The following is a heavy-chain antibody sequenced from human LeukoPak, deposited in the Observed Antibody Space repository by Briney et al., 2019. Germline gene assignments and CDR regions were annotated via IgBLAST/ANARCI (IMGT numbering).Heavy chain of an antibody. CDR3: ARVPAYVWGSYRYPDAFDI. J-gene: IGHJ3*02. V-gene: IGHV4-59*12. CDR1: GGSISTYY. CDR2: IYYTGST. Sequence: SETLSLTCTLSGGSISTYYWSWVRQPPGKGLEWIGYIYYTGSTDYNPSLKSRVTMSVDTSKNQFSLKLSSVTAADAAVYYCARVPAYVWGSYRYPDAFDIWGQGTMVTVSS. D-gene: IGHD3-16*02.